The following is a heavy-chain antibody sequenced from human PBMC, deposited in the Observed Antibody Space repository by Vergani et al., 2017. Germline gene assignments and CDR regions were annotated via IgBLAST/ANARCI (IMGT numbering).Heavy chain of an antibody. Sequence: EVQLVESGGGLVQPGGSLRLSCAASGFTFSSYSMNWVRQAPGKGLEWVSYISSSSSTIYYADSVKGRFTISRDNAKNSLYLQMNSLRAEDTAVYYCARDTYDVWSGPGGPNCFDPWGQGTLVTVSS. V-gene: IGHV3-48*01. CDR2: ISSSSSTI. CDR3: ARDTYDVWSGPGGPNCFDP. CDR1: GFTFSSYS. D-gene: IGHD3-3*01. J-gene: IGHJ5*02.